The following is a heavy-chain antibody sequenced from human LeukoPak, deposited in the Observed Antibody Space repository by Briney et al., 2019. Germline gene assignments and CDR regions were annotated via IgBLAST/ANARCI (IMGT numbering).Heavy chain of an antibody. CDR2: INPSGGST. CDR3: ARENRVTLVRGVIDY. J-gene: IGHJ4*02. D-gene: IGHD3-10*01. CDR1: GYTFTSYY. V-gene: IGHV1-46*01. Sequence: GASVKVSCKASGYTFTSYYMHWVRQAPGQGLEWMGIINPSGGSTSYAQKFQGRVTMTRDTSTSTVYMELSSLRSEDTAVYYCARENRVTLVRGVIDYWGQGTLVTVSS.